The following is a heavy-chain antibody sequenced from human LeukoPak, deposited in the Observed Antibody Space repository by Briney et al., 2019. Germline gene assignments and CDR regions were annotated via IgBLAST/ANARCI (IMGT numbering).Heavy chain of an antibody. CDR3: ARSYSNHLFGMDV. CDR2: MYIGGST. J-gene: IGHJ6*01. D-gene: IGHD4-11*01. Sequence: GPSLSPSRAPSGFTVSIYYTTWVRQAPGKRLEWASCMYIGGSTYYDDSERGGVAISRGNSQNTVFLQMNSVRVEDTAVYYCARSYSNHLFGMDVWGEGTAVSSSS. CDR1: GFTVSIYY. V-gene: IGHV3-66*01.